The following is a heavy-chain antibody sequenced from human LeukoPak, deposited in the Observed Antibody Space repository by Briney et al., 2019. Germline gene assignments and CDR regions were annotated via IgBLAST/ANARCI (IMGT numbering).Heavy chain of an antibody. V-gene: IGHV3-23*01. J-gene: IGHJ5*02. D-gene: IGHD3-9*01. CDR2: ISGGGSSA. CDR1: GFTFSNYA. CDR3: AKSYDILTGFYNRLWFDP. Sequence: PGGSLRLSCVAFGFTFSNYAMSWVRQAPGEGLEWVSGISGGGSSAYYTDSVKGRFTVSRDNSKNIVYLQMNSLRAEDTAVYYCAKSYDILTGFYNRLWFDPWGQGTLVTVSS.